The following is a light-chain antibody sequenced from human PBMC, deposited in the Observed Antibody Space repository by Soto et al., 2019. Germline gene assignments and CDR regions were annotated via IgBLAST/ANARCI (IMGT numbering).Light chain of an antibody. Sequence: QSVLTQPPSVYGAPGQRVTISCTGSSSNIGAGYDVHWYQQLPGTAPKLLIYDNSNRPSGVPDRFSGSKSGTSASLAITGLQAEDEAEYYCQSYDSSLTGYVFGSGTKLTVL. V-gene: IGLV1-40*01. CDR1: SSNIGAGYD. CDR3: QSYDSSLTGYV. J-gene: IGLJ1*01. CDR2: DNS.